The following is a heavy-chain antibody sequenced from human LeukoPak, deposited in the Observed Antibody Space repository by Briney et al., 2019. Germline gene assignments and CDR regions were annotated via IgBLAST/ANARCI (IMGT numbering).Heavy chain of an antibody. D-gene: IGHD3-10*01. CDR3: ASLVREGSYLT. CDR1: GGSFSGYY. Sequence: PSETLSLTCAVYGGSFSGYYWSWIRQPPGKGLEWIGEINHSGSTNYNPSLKSRVTISVDTSKNQFSLKLSSVTAADTAVCYCASLVREGSYLTWGQGTLVTVSS. J-gene: IGHJ5*02. V-gene: IGHV4-34*01. CDR2: INHSGST.